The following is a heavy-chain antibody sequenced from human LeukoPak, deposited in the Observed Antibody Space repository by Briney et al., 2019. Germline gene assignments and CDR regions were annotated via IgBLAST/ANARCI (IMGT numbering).Heavy chain of an antibody. J-gene: IGHJ4*02. CDR3: AKARSGYCSGGSCFDY. V-gene: IGHV3-23*01. Sequence: GGSLRLSCAASGFTFSSYAMSWVRQAPGKGLEWVSAISGSGGSTYSANSVKGRFTISRDNSKNTLYLQMNSLRAEDTAVYYCAKARSGYCSGGSCFDYWGQGTLVTVSS. D-gene: IGHD2-15*01. CDR2: ISGSGGST. CDR1: GFTFSSYA.